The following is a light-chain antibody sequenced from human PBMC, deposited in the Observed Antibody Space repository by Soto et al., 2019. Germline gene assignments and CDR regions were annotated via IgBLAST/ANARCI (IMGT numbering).Light chain of an antibody. CDR1: SSDVGGYDY. CDR3: SSYTSSSTYV. V-gene: IGLV2-14*01. CDR2: EVS. J-gene: IGLJ1*01. Sequence: QSVLTQPASVSGSPGQSITISCTGTSSDVGGYDYVSWYQQHPGKAPKLMIYEVSNRPSGISNRFSASKSGSTASLTISGLQAEDEADYYCSSYTSSSTYVFGTGTKLTVL.